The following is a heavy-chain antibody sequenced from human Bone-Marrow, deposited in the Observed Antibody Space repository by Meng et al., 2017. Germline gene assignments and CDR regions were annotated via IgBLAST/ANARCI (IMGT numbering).Heavy chain of an antibody. Sequence: QGRRLRGGVGLFKPSEPLPLTGPVYGGSFSGYYWGWTGQPPGKGLEWIGEINHSGSTNYNPSLKSRVTISVDTSKNQFSLKLSSVTAADTAVYYCARGTRPLLFQHWGQGTLVTVSS. D-gene: IGHD1-1*01. CDR3: ARGTRPLLFQH. V-gene: IGHV4-34*01. CDR1: GGSFSGYY. J-gene: IGHJ1*01. CDR2: INHSGST.